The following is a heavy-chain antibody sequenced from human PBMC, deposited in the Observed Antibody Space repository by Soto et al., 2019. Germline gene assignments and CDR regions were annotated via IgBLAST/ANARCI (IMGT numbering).Heavy chain of an antibody. CDR2: IHPSGGGA. Sequence: ASVKVSCKASENTFSSYYLHWVRQVPGQGLEWMGMIHPSGGGATYAQKFLGRVTMTRDTSTSTVFMELSSLRSEDTAIYYCSRGGHITVVTASFDFWGQGTLVTVSS. D-gene: IGHD2-21*02. CDR1: ENTFSSYY. J-gene: IGHJ4*02. V-gene: IGHV1-46*03. CDR3: SRGGHITVVTASFDF.